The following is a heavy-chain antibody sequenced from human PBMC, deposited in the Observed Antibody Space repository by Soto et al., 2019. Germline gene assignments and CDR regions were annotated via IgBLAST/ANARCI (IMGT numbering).Heavy chain of an antibody. V-gene: IGHV3-15*01. Sequence: GGSLRLSCAASGFTFSNAWMSWVRQAPGKGLEWVGRIKSKTDGGTTDYAAPVKGRFTISRDDSKNTLYLQMNSLKTEDTAVYYCTTGSFLEWPAQLDYWGQGTLVTVSS. CDR2: IKSKTDGGTT. D-gene: IGHD3-3*01. CDR1: GFTFSNAW. J-gene: IGHJ4*02. CDR3: TTGSFLEWPAQLDY.